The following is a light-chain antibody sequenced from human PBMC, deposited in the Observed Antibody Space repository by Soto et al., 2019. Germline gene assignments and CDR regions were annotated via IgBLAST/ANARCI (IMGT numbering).Light chain of an antibody. Sequence: QSALTQPASVSGSPGQSISISCIGTSSDVGAFNYVSWYQHHPGKAPQFIIYDVTSRPSGVSNRFSAPKSGNTASLTISGLQAEDEADYYCSSYTTRNTEVFGTGTKLTVL. J-gene: IGLJ1*01. V-gene: IGLV2-14*03. CDR1: SSDVGAFNY. CDR2: DVT. CDR3: SSYTTRNTEV.